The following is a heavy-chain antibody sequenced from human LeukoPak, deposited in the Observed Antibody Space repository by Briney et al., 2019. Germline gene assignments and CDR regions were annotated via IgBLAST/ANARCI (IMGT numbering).Heavy chain of an antibody. CDR2: MNPNSGNT. CDR1: GYTFTRYD. CDR3: ARGIRRDGYKSSLHY. V-gene: IGHV1-8*01. D-gene: IGHD5-24*01. J-gene: IGHJ4*02. Sequence: GASVKVSCKASGYTFTRYDINWVRQATGQGLEWMGWMNPNSGNTGYAQKFQGRVTMTKNTSISTAYMELSSLRSEDTAVYYCARGIRRDGYKSSLHYWGQGTLVTVSS.